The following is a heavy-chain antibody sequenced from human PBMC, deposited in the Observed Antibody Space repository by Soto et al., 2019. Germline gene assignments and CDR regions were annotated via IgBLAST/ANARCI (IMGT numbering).Heavy chain of an antibody. CDR2: IYYSGST. CDR1: GGSISSSSYY. V-gene: IGHV4-39*01. CDR3: ARHVVVPAAIVAFDY. Sequence: QLQLQESGPGLVKPSETLSLTCTVSGGSISSSSYYWGWIRQPPGKGLEWIGSIYYSGSTYYNPSLKSRVTISVDTSKNQFSLKLSSVTAADTAVYYCARHVVVPAAIVAFDYWGQGTLVTVSS. D-gene: IGHD2-2*01. J-gene: IGHJ4*02.